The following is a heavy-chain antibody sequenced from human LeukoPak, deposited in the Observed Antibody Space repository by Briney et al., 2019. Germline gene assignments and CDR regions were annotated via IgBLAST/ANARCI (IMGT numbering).Heavy chain of an antibody. Sequence: GASVKVSCKASGYSFTRFGISWVRQVPGQGLEWMGWINTDKDNTRYAERFKNRLTMTIDTSTTTAYMELKSLTSDDTAIYYCVRDERNIILGGHDMDVWGKGTTVIISS. J-gene: IGHJ6*03. CDR2: INTDKDNT. CDR1: GYSFTRFG. V-gene: IGHV1-18*01. D-gene: IGHD1/OR15-1a*01. CDR3: VRDERNIILGGHDMDV.